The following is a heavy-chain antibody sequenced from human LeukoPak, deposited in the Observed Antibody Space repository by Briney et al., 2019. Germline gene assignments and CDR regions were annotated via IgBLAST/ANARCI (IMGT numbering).Heavy chain of an antibody. Sequence: PSETLSLTCTVSGGSISSGDYYWRWIRQPPGKGLEWIGYIYYSGSTYYNPSLKSRVTISVDTSKNQFSLKLSSVTAADTAVYYCARDNTYYDFWSGYYTDAFDIWGQGTMVTVSS. CDR1: GGSISSGDYY. V-gene: IGHV4-30-4*01. CDR2: IYYSGST. D-gene: IGHD3-3*01. J-gene: IGHJ3*02. CDR3: ARDNTYYDFWSGYYTDAFDI.